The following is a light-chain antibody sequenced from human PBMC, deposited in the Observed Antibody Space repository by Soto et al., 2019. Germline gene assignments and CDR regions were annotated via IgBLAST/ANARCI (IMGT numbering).Light chain of an antibody. Sequence: EIVLTQSPVTLSLSPGETATLSCRASQTVNSDYLAWFQQRPGQAPRLLIFATSRRATDIPDRFSGSGSGTDFTLTISSLEPEDSAVYYCQQRHMWPITFGQGTRLEIK. CDR3: QQRHMWPIT. CDR1: QTVNSDY. J-gene: IGKJ5*01. CDR2: ATS. V-gene: IGKV3D-20*02.